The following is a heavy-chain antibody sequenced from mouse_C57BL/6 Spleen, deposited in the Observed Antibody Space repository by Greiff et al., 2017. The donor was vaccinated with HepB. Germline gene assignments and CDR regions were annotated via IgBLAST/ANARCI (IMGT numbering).Heavy chain of an antibody. CDR3: ARAPYYYGSDWYFDV. V-gene: IGHV1-22*01. Sequence: VQLKQSGPELVKPGASVKMSCKASGYTFTDYNMHWVKQSHGKSLEWIGYINPNNGGTSYNQKFKGKATLTVNKSSSTAYMELRSLTSEDSAVYYCARAPYYYGSDWYFDVWGTGTTVTVSS. D-gene: IGHD1-1*01. CDR1: GYTFTDYN. CDR2: INPNNGGT. J-gene: IGHJ1*03.